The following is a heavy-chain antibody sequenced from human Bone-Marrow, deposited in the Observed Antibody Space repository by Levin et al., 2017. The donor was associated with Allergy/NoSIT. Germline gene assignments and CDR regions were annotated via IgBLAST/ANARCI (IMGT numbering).Heavy chain of an antibody. D-gene: IGHD3-22*01. CDR1: GFNVSTKY. Sequence: PGGSLRLSCAASGFNVSTKYMTWVRQAPGKGLEWVSVLYSGGRTHYADSVKGRFTISRDNSSNTLYLQMNSLRAEDTAVYYCARDMRSGYYDSSADDAFDIWGQGTLVTVSS. J-gene: IGHJ3*02. CDR3: ARDMRSGYYDSSADDAFDI. CDR2: LYSGGRT. V-gene: IGHV3-66*01.